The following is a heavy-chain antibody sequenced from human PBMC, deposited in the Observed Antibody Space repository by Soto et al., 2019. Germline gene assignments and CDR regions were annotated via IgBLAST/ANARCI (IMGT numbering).Heavy chain of an antibody. Sequence: PSETLSLTCTVSGGSISSYYWSWIRQPPGKGLEWIGYIYYSGSTNYNPSLKSRVTISVDTSKNQFSLKLSSVTAADTAVYYCARHGKQMFRGVITYYYMDVWGKGTTVTVSS. J-gene: IGHJ6*03. V-gene: IGHV4-59*01. CDR2: IYYSGST. D-gene: IGHD3-10*01. CDR1: GGSISSYY. CDR3: ARHGKQMFRGVITYYYMDV.